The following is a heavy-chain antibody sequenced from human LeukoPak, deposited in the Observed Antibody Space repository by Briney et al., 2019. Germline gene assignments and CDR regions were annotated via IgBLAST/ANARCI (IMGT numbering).Heavy chain of an antibody. CDR2: INHSGST. CDR1: GGSFSGYY. CDR3: ARDDYYSDWTYYYYYYMDV. Sequence: SETLSLTCAVYGGSFSGYYWSWIRQPPGKGLERIGEINHSGSTNYNPSLKSRVTISVDTSKNQFSLKLSSVTAADTAVYYCARDDYYSDWTYYYYYYMDVWGKGTTVTVSS. V-gene: IGHV4-34*01. D-gene: IGHD3-10*01. J-gene: IGHJ6*03.